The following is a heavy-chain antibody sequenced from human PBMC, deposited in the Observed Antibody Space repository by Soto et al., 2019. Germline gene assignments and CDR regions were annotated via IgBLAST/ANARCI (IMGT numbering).Heavy chain of an antibody. CDR3: ARDLYYYDSSGYFDY. V-gene: IGHV3-33*01. J-gene: IGHJ4*02. D-gene: IGHD3-22*01. Sequence: QVQLVESGEGVVQPGRSLRLSCAASGFTFSSYGMHWVRQAPGKGLEWVAVIWYDGSNKYYADSVKGRFTISRDNSKNTLYLQMNSLRAEDTAVYYCARDLYYYDSSGYFDYWGQGTLVTVSS. CDR2: IWYDGSNK. CDR1: GFTFSSYG.